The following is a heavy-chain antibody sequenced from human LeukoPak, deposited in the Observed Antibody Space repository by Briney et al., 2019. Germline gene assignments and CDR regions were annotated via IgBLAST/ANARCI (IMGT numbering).Heavy chain of an antibody. CDR3: TKDLGLRRMI. CDR2: ISAGSGTV. D-gene: IGHD1-14*01. J-gene: IGHJ2*01. V-gene: IGHV3-48*04. CDR1: GLSLSSNN. Sequence: GGSLRLSCAASGLSLSSNNMHWVRQSPGGGLEWLSYISAGSGTVFSADSVKGRFSISRDNARESLFLQMNSLRVVDTAVYYCTKDLGLRRMIWGRGTLVIVSS.